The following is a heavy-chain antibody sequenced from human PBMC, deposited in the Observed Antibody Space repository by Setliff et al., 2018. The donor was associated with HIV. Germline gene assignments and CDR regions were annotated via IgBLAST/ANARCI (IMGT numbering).Heavy chain of an antibody. CDR3: ARAGVELSYWYFDL. J-gene: IGHJ2*01. D-gene: IGHD1-7*01. CDR1: GFTFSNYE. V-gene: IGHV3-48*03. CDR2: ISSSGATK. Sequence: PGESLKISCAASGFTFSNYEMNWVRQAPGKGLEWVSYISSSGATKDYADSVKGRLTISRDNAKKSLYLQMNSLRVEDTAVYYCARAGVELSYWYFDLWGRGTLVTVSS.